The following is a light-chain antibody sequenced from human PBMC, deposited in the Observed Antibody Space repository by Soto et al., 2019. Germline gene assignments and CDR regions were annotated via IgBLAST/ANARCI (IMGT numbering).Light chain of an antibody. CDR1: SSNIGAGYD. CDR3: QSYDSSLSGWV. Sequence: QSVLTQPPSVSAAPGQRVTISCTGSSSNIGAGYDVHWYQQLPGTAPKLLIYGNSNRPSGVPDRFSGSKSGTSASLAISGLQAEDEADYYCQSYDSSLSGWVFGGGTEVTVL. CDR2: GNS. V-gene: IGLV1-40*01. J-gene: IGLJ3*02.